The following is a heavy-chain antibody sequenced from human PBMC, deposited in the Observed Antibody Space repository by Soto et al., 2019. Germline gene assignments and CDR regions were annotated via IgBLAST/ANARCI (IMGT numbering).Heavy chain of an antibody. CDR2: ISGSGGST. V-gene: IGHV3-23*01. CDR3: AKSGGGNSLFDY. CDR1: GFTFSSYA. D-gene: IGHD3-16*01. Sequence: EVQLLESGGGLVQPGGSLRLSCAASGFTFSSYAMSWVRQAPGKGLEWVSAISGSGGSTYYADSVKGRFTISRDNSNNTLYLQMNSLRAEDTAVYYCAKSGGGNSLFDYWGQGTLVTVSS. J-gene: IGHJ4*02.